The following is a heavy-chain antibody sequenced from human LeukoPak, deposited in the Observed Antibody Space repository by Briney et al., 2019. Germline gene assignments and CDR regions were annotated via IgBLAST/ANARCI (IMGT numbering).Heavy chain of an antibody. CDR1: GFTFSSYG. J-gene: IGHJ4*02. V-gene: IGHV3-33*01. D-gene: IGHD3-22*01. CDR2: IWYDGSNK. CDR3: ARDRDYYDSSGYYYGYFDY. Sequence: GRSLRLSCAASGFTFSSYGMHWVRKAPGKGLEWVAVIWYDGSNKYYADSVKGRFTISRDNSKNTLYPQMNSLRAEDTAVYYCARDRDYYDSSGYYYGYFDYWGKGTLVTVSS.